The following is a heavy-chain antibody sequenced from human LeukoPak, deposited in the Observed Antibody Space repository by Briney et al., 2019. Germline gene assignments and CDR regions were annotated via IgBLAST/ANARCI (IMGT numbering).Heavy chain of an antibody. CDR3: ARHGRTGSIVVVPAADY. J-gene: IGHJ4*02. CDR1: GYSFTSYW. CDR2: IYPGDSDT. V-gene: IGHV5-51*01. D-gene: IGHD2-2*01. Sequence: GESLKISCKGSGYSFTSYWIGWVRQMPGKGLEWMGIIYPGDSDTRYSPSFQGQVTISADKSISTAYLQWSSLKASDTAMYYCARHGRTGSIVVVPAADYWGQGTLVTVSS.